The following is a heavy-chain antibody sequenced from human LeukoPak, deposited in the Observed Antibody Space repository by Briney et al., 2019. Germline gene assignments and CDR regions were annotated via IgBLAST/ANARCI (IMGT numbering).Heavy chain of an antibody. CDR1: SASITSSPYF. J-gene: IGHJ4*02. CDR3: ARTRYYYNSRSYGAPYYFDY. Sequence: PSETLSLTCTVSSASITSSPYFWGWIRQPPGKGLEWIGSIYYSGSTYYNPSLKSRVTISVDTSKNQFSLKLSSVTAADTAVYYCARTRYYYNSRSYGAPYYFDYWGQGTLVTVSS. V-gene: IGHV4-39*01. D-gene: IGHD3-10*01. CDR2: IYYSGST.